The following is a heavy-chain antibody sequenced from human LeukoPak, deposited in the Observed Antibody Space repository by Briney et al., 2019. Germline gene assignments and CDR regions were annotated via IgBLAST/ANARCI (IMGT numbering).Heavy chain of an antibody. CDR1: GFTFSSYG. J-gene: IGHJ3*02. CDR2: ISYDGSNK. CDR3: AKIEHDFWSGEPDAFDI. V-gene: IGHV3-30*18. Sequence: GGSLRLSCAASGFTFSSYGMHWVRQAPGKGLEWVAVISYDGSNKYYADSVKGRFTISRDNSKNTLYLQMNSLRAEDTAVYYCAKIEHDFWSGEPDAFDIWGQGTMVTVSS. D-gene: IGHD3-3*01.